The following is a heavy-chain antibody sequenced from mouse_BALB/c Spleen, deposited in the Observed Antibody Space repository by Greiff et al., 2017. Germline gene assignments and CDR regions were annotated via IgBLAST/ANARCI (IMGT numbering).Heavy chain of an antibody. CDR1: GFTFSDYY. D-gene: IGHD2-1*01. J-gene: IGHJ1*01. CDR3: ARDGNYWYFDV. CDR2: ISDGGSYT. Sequence: EVKLVESGGGLVQPGGSLKLSCAASGFTFSDYYMYWVRQTPEKRLEWVATISDGGSYTYYPDSVKGRFTISRDNAKNNLYLQMSSLKSEDTAMYYCARDGNYWYFDVWGAGTTVTVSS. V-gene: IGHV5-4*02.